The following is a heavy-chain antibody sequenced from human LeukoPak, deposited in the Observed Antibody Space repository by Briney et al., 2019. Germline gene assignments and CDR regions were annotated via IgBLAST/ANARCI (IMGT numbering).Heavy chain of an antibody. CDR1: GYTFTSNY. D-gene: IGHD3-22*01. J-gene: IGHJ4*02. CDR3: ARGEYYDSSGYSLGGY. CDR2: IYPRDGST. V-gene: IGHV1-46*01. Sequence: ASVKVSCKASGYTFTSNYIHWVRQAPGQGLEWMGMIYPRDGSTSYAQKFQGRVTMTRDTSTSTVYMELSSLRSEDAAVYYCARGEYYDSSGYSLGGYWGQGTLVTVSS.